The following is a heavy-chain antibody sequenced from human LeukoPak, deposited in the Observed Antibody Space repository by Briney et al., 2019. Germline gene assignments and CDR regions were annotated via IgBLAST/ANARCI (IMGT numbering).Heavy chain of an antibody. CDR2: IYTSGST. CDR1: GGSISSGSYY. D-gene: IGHD3-9*01. CDR3: ARDAPYYDILTGYPSFFDY. J-gene: IGHJ4*02. V-gene: IGHV4-61*02. Sequence: SETLSLTCTVAGGSISSGSYYWRWIRQPAGKGLEWIGRIYTSGSTNYNPSLKSRVTISVDTSKNQFSLKLSSVTAADTAVYYCARDAPYYDILTGYPSFFDYWGQGTLVTVSS.